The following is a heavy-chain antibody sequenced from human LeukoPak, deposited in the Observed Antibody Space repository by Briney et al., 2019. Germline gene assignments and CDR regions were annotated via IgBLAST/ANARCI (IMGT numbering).Heavy chain of an antibody. V-gene: IGHV1-2*02. CDR1: GYTITGYY. CDR2: ISPNSGGT. Sequence: ASVKVSCKASGYTITGYYMHWVRQAPGQGPEWMGWISPNSGGTNYAQKFQGRVTMTRDTSISTAYMELSRLRSDDTAVYYCARDTTDFWSGGYWGQGTLVTVSS. CDR3: ARDTTDFWSGGY. J-gene: IGHJ4*02. D-gene: IGHD3-3*01.